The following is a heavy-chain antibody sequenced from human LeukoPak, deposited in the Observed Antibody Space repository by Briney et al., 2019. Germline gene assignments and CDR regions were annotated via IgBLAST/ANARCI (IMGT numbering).Heavy chain of an antibody. Sequence: GASVKVSCKASGYTFTSYYMHWVRQAPGQGLEWMGIINPSGGSTNYAQKFQGRVTMTRDTSTSTVYMELSSLRSDDTAVYYCATGSRVFAFDIWGQGTMVTVSS. CDR3: ATGSRVFAFDI. V-gene: IGHV1-46*01. CDR1: GYTFTSYY. J-gene: IGHJ3*02. CDR2: INPSGGST. D-gene: IGHD6-25*01.